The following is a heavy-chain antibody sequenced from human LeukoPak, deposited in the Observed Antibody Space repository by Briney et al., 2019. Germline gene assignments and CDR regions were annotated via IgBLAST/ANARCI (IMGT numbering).Heavy chain of an antibody. CDR1: GFTFPNFA. V-gene: IGHV3-23*01. CDR3: AKDSWWLPGY. CDR2: ISGSGGST. J-gene: IGHJ4*02. Sequence: PGGSLRLSCAASGFTFPNFAMSWVRQAPGKGLEWVSAISGSGGSTYYADSVKGRFTISRDNSKNTLYLQMNSLRAEDTAVYYCAKDSWWLPGYWGQGTLVTVSS. D-gene: IGHD5-12*01.